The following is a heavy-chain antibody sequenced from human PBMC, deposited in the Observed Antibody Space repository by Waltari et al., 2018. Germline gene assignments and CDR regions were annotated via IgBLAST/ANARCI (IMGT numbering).Heavy chain of an antibody. CDR3: ARESIRWYGYGY. CDR2: IKQDGSEK. CDR1: GFPFSSYW. J-gene: IGHJ4*02. V-gene: IGHV3-7*01. D-gene: IGHD6-13*01. Sequence: EVQLVESGGGLVEPGGSLRLSCAASGFPFSSYWMSWVREAPGKGLEWVANIKQDGSEKYYVDSVKGRFTISRDNAKNSLYLQMNSLRAEDTAVYYCARESIRWYGYGYWGQGTLVTVSS.